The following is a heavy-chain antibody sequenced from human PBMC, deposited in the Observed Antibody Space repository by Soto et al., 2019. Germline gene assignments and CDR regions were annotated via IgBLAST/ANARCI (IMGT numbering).Heavy chain of an antibody. CDR1: GFTFSSYA. Sequence: EVQLLESGGGLVQPGGSLRLSCAASGFTFSSYAMSWFRQAPRKGLEWVSSISGSGGSTYYADSVKGRFTISRDNSKNTLYVQMNSLRAEDTAVYYCARHGGYGDYFDYWGQGTLVTVSS. J-gene: IGHJ4*02. V-gene: IGHV3-23*01. CDR3: ARHGGYGDYFDY. CDR2: ISGSGGST. D-gene: IGHD4-17*01.